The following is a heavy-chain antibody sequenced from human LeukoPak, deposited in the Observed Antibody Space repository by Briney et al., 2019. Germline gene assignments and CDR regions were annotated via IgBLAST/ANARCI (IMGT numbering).Heavy chain of an antibody. CDR3: AKDNYDYGDYDGGDY. D-gene: IGHD4-17*01. CDR2: IRYDGSNK. V-gene: IGHV3-30*02. CDR1: GFTFSTYG. J-gene: IGHJ4*02. Sequence: GGSLRLSCAASGFTFSTYGMHWVRQTPGKGLEWVAFIRYDGSNKYYADSVKGRFTISRDNSKNTLYLQMNSLRAEDTALYYCAKDNYDYGDYDGGDYWGQGTLVTVSS.